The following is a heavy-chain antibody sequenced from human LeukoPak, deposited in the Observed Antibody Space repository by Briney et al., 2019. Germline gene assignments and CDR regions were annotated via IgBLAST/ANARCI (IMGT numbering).Heavy chain of an antibody. Sequence: ASVKVSCKASGGTFSSYAISWVRQAHGKGLEWMGGIIPIFGTANYAKKFQGRVTISTDESTSTSYMELSSLRSEDTAVYYCAREAVEMATSQFDYWGQGTLVTVSS. D-gene: IGHD5-24*01. CDR3: AREAVEMATSQFDY. CDR1: GGTFSSYA. J-gene: IGHJ4*02. CDR2: IIPIFGTA. V-gene: IGHV1-69*05.